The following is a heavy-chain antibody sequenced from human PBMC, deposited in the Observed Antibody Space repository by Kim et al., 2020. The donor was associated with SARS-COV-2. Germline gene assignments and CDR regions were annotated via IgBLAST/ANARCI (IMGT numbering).Heavy chain of an antibody. CDR3: GRSGGWRCIDL. CDR2: IVNAGET. J-gene: IGHJ1*01. V-gene: IGHV3-13*04. CDR1: GFTFSKPD. Sequence: GGSLRLSCATSGFTFSKPDMHWVRQTAGNGLEWVSTIVNAGETYETSSVKGRFTISRDNAEKSLYLQLYSLRPEDTAVSYCGRSGGWRCIDLWGGGTLVT. D-gene: IGHD3-9*01.